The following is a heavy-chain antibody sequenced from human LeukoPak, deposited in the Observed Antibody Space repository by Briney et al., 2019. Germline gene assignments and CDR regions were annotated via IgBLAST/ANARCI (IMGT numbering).Heavy chain of an antibody. J-gene: IGHJ4*02. CDR3: VRDPSGSGFAFDS. D-gene: IGHD1-1*01. CDR1: GFTFSSYS. CDR2: ISSSSSYI. V-gene: IGHV3-21*01. Sequence: GGSLRLSCAASGFTFSSYSTNWVRQAPGKGLEWVSSISSSSSYIYYADSVKGRFTISRDNAKNSLYLQMNSLRAEDTAVYYCVRDPSGSGFAFDSWGQGALVTVSS.